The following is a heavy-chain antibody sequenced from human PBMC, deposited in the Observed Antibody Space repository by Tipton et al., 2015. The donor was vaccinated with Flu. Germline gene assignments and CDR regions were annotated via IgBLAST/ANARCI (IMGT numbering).Heavy chain of an antibody. CDR3: ARVPLSGDMDV. D-gene: IGHD3-3*01. CDR1: GGSISNYY. CDR2: IYYSGST. V-gene: IGHV4-59*01. J-gene: IGHJ6*02. Sequence: TLSLTCTVSGGSISNYYWSWIRQPPGKGLEWIGYIYYSGSTNYNPSLKSRVTISVDTSKNQFSLKLTSVTAADTAVYYCARVPLSGDMDVWGQGTTVTVSS.